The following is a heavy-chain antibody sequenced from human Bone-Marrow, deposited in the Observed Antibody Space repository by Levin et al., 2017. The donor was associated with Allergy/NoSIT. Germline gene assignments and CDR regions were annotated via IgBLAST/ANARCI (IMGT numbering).Heavy chain of an antibody. J-gene: IGHJ3*02. Sequence: EASVKVSCKSSGYTFTKYGISWVRQAPGQGLEWMGWISPYNGDRIYAQNFQGRVTMTTDTSTTTTYMELRSLRSDDTAVYYCARDRYSAYVDAFDIWGQGTMVTVSS. CDR3: ARDRYSAYVDAFDI. CDR1: GYTFTKYG. CDR2: ISPYNGDR. V-gene: IGHV1-18*01. D-gene: IGHD5-12*01.